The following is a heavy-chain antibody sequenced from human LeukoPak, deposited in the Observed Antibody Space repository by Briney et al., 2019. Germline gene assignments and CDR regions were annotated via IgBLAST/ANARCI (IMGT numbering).Heavy chain of an antibody. V-gene: IGHV3-23*01. D-gene: IGHD3-22*01. CDR3: AISGYLAAFDI. J-gene: IGHJ3*02. Sequence: GGSLRLSCGASGFSFTTAWMSWVRQAPGKGLEWVSAISGSGGSTYYADSVKGRSTISRDNSKNTLYLQMNSLRAEDTAVYYCAISGYLAAFDIWGQGTMVTVSS. CDR1: GFSFTTAW. CDR2: ISGSGGST.